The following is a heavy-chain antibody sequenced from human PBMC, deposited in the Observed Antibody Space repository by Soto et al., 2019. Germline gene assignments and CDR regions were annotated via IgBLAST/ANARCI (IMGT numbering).Heavy chain of an antibody. D-gene: IGHD2-21*02. CDR1: GFTFSGSA. Sequence: EVQLVESGGGLVQPGGSLKLSCAASGFTFSGSAMHWVRQASGKGLEWVGRIRDKANSYATAYTASVQGRFTSSRADSKNTAYLQMNSLKTEDAAVYYCTRLYCGGDCDFDSWGQGTLVTVFS. J-gene: IGHJ4*02. V-gene: IGHV3-73*02. CDR3: TRLYCGGDCDFDS. CDR2: IRDKANSYAT.